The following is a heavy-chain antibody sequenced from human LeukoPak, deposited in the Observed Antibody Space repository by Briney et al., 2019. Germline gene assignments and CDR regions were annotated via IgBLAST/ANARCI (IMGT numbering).Heavy chain of an antibody. CDR2: IIPILGIA. Sequence: GASVKVSCKASGGTFSSYAISWVRQAPGQGLEWMGRIIPILGIANYAQKFQGRVTITADKSTSTAYMELSSLRSEDTAVYYCARAPGIVGATAYFDYWGQGTLVTVSS. V-gene: IGHV1-69*04. J-gene: IGHJ4*02. CDR1: GGTFSSYA. D-gene: IGHD1-26*01. CDR3: ARAPGIVGATAYFDY.